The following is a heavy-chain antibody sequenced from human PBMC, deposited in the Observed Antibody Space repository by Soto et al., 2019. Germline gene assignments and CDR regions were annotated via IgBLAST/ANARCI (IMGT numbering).Heavy chain of an antibody. CDR3: ARYFRGSGRYFFDY. CDR2: INQDGGGT. J-gene: IGHJ4*02. CDR1: GFTFSSSF. Sequence: WGSLRLSCVASGFTFSSSFIVWVRQSPWKGLEWVANINQDGGGTYYVDSVEGRFTISRDNAKDSLYLQMNSLRGEDTAVYYCARYFRGSGRYFFDYWGQGTLVTVSS. D-gene: IGHD6-19*01. V-gene: IGHV3-7*03.